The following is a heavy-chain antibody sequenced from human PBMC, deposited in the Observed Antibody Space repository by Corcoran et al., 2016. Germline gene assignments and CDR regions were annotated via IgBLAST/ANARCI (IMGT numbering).Heavy chain of an antibody. CDR1: GYTFTSYY. CDR2: INPSGGST. D-gene: IGHD5-12*01. CDR3: ARDGYKNEVGYGMDV. V-gene: IGHV1-46*01. J-gene: IGHJ6*02. Sequence: QVQLVQSGAEVKKPGASVKVSCKASGYTFTSYYMHWVRQAPGQGLEWMGIINPSGGSTSYAQKFQGRVTMTRDTSTSTVYMELSSLRSEDTAVYYCARDGYKNEVGYGMDVWGQGTTVTVSS.